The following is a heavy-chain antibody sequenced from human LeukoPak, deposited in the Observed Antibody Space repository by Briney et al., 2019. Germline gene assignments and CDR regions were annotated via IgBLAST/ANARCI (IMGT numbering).Heavy chain of an antibody. Sequence: ASVKVSCKASGYTFTSYGISWVRQAPGQGLEWMGWISAYNGNTNYAQKLQGRVTMTTDTSTSTAYMELRSLRSDDTAVYYCASEVEQQLVRWFDPWGQGTLVTVSS. V-gene: IGHV1-18*01. D-gene: IGHD6-13*01. CDR1: GYTFTSYG. CDR2: ISAYNGNT. CDR3: ASEVEQQLVRWFDP. J-gene: IGHJ5*02.